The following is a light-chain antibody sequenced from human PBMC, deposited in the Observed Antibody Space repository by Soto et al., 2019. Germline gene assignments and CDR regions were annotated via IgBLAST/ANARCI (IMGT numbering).Light chain of an antibody. CDR2: DDS. J-gene: IGLJ1*01. CDR3: QVWDRSSDHYV. CDR1: NIGIKS. V-gene: IGLV3-21*02. Sequence: SYALTQPPSVSVAPGQTVRVTCGGKNIGIKSVHWYQQKPGQAPVLVVYDDSDRPSGIPERFSGSNSGNTATLTIRRVEAGDEADYHCQVWDRSSDHYVFGTGTRVTVL.